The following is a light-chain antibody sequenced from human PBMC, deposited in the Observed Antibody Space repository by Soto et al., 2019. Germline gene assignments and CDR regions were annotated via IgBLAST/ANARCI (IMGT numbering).Light chain of an antibody. CDR1: SSDVGGYSY. Sequence: QSALTQPRSVSGSPGHSVSISCTGTSSDVGGYSYVSWYQQHPGKAPKLMISDVNKRPSGVPDRFSGSKFGNTASLTISGLQAEDEADYYCSSYTARGTRVFGTGTKVTVL. CDR2: DVN. CDR3: SSYTARGTRV. J-gene: IGLJ1*01. V-gene: IGLV2-11*01.